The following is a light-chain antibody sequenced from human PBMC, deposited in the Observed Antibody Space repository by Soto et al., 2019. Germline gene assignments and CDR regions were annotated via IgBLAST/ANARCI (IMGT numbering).Light chain of an antibody. CDR3: QQRYSWPRT. J-gene: IGKJ1*01. CDR2: DTS. Sequence: EIVLTQSPATLSFSPGERATLSCRASQSVISQLSWYQHKPGQAPSLLIYDTSNRAPGIPARFSGSGSGTDFTLTISSLEPEDFAVYYCQQRYSWPRTFGQGTKVEIK. V-gene: IGKV3-11*01. CDR1: QSVISQ.